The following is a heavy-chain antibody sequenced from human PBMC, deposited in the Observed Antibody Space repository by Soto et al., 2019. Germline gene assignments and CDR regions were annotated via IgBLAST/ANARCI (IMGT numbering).Heavy chain of an antibody. V-gene: IGHV3-48*03. D-gene: IGHD2-2*01. CDR1: GFTFSSYE. CDR3: ARDDMLVVPAATPYYYYGMDL. Sequence: GGSLGLSCAASGFTFSSYEMNWVRQAPGKGLGWVSYISSSGSTIYYADSVKGRFTISRDNAKNSLYLQMNSLRAEDTAVYYCARDDMLVVPAATPYYYYGMDLWGQGTTVTVSS. J-gene: IGHJ6*02. CDR2: ISSSGSTI.